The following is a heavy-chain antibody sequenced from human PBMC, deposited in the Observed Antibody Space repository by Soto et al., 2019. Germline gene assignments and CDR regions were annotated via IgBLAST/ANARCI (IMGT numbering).Heavy chain of an antibody. V-gene: IGHV3-30*18. Sequence: GGSLRLSCAASGFSFSSYGMYWVRQAPGKGLEWVAVISGAVSNKDYADSVKGRFTVSRDNSKNTLYLQMNSLRVDDTAVYHCAKATVSTGYYYAMDVWGQGTTVTV. D-gene: IGHD4-4*01. J-gene: IGHJ6*02. CDR3: AKATVSTGYYYAMDV. CDR2: ISGAVSNK. CDR1: GFSFSSYG.